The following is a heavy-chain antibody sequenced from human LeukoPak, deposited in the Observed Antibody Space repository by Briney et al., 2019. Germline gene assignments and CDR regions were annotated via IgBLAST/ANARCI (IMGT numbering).Heavy chain of an antibody. V-gene: IGHV1-2*02. CDR3: ARDLRITMVRGVIITAYGMDV. CDR2: ININNGGS. J-gene: IGHJ6*02. D-gene: IGHD3-10*01. Sequence: ASVKVSCKASGYTFTGYYMHWVRQAPGQGLEWMGWININNGGSNYEQKFQGRVTMTRDTSISTAYMELSRLRSDDTAVYYCARDLRITMVRGVIITAYGMDVWGQGTTVTVSS. CDR1: GYTFTGYY.